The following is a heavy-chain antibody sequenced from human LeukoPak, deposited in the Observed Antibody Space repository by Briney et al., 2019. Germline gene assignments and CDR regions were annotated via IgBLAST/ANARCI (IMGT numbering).Heavy chain of an antibody. D-gene: IGHD6-19*01. CDR1: GYTFTNYA. CDR3: ARAVKYRSGPLTDLLPYYFDY. CDR2: INTGNGNT. J-gene: IGHJ4*02. V-gene: IGHV1-3*03. Sequence: GASVKVSCKASGYTFTNYAMHWVRQAPGQRLEWMGWINTGNGNTKYSQEFQGRVTITRDTSANTAYMELSSLRSGDMAVYYCARAVKYRSGPLTDLLPYYFDYWGQGTLVTVSS.